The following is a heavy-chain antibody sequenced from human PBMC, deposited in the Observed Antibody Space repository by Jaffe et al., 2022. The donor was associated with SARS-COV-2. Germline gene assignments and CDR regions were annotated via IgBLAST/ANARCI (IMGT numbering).Heavy chain of an antibody. CDR3: TTLGPAMELENDDY. CDR2: IKSKTDGGTT. CDR1: GFTFSNAW. J-gene: IGHJ4*02. V-gene: IGHV3-15*01. Sequence: EVQLVESGGGLVKPGGSLRLSCAASGFTFSNAWMSWVRQAPGKGLEWVGRIKSKTDGGTTDYAAPVKGRFTISRDDSKNTLYLQMNSLKTEDTAVYYCTTLGPAMELENDDYWGQGTLVTVSS. D-gene: IGHD1-7*01.